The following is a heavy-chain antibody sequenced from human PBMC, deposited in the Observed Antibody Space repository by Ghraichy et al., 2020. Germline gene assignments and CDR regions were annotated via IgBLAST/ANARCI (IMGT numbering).Heavy chain of an antibody. CDR1: GFNVSSNY. CDR2: IYSGCLT. D-gene: IGHD3-10*01. J-gene: IGHJ6*02. CDR3: ARDDTYGSDNGDDYYFGMDV. V-gene: IGHV3-53*01. Sequence: GGSLRLSCAASGFNVSSNYINWFRQAPGKGLEWVSAIYSGCLTYYTDSVKGRFTISRDASKNTVSLHMSSLRVEDTAVYYCARDDTYGSDNGDDYYFGMDVWGQGTTVTVTS.